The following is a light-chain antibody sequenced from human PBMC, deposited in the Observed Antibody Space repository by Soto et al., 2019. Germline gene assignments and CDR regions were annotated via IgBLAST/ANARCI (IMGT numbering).Light chain of an antibody. CDR2: PAS. Sequence: DIQMTQSPSSLSSSVGDRVTITCRASQDIGIYLSWYQQKSGRVPRLLIYPASTLPSGVPSRFSGSRSGTDFTRAISSVEPEYAGNFFCQKNGGAPRTCGQATNVEIK. CDR3: QKNGGAPRT. J-gene: IGKJ1*01. CDR1: QDIGIY. V-gene: IGKV1-27*01.